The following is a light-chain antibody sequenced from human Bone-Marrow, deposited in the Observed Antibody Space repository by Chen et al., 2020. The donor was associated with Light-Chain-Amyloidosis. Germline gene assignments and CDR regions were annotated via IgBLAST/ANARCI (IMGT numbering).Light chain of an antibody. CDR1: QTISSNY. J-gene: IGKJ4*01. Sequence: EIALTQSPGTPSFSPGEGANLSCRASQTISSNYLTWYQQKFGQAPRLLIYGSSSRATGIPDRFTGSGSGTDFTLTINRLEPEDFAMYYCQQYGTSPLTFGGGTKVEIK. V-gene: IGKV3-20*01. CDR3: QQYGTSPLT. CDR2: GSS.